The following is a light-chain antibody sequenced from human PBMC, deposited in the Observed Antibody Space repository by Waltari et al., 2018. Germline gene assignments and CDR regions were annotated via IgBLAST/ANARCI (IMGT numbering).Light chain of an antibody. CDR1: QSIGRY. J-gene: IGKJ1*01. V-gene: IGKV3-20*01. Sequence: EVVLTQSLGTLSLSPGETATLSCRASQSIGRYLVWYQQKSGQAPRLLIYGASTRATGIPDRFSGSGSGTDFSLTISRLEAEDFAVYYCQNHERLPATFGQGTKVEMK. CDR2: GAS. CDR3: QNHERLPAT.